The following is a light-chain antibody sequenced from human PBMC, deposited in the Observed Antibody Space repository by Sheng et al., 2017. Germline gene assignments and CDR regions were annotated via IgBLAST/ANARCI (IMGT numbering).Light chain of an antibody. CDR2: RTS. V-gene: IGKV1-5*03. J-gene: IGKJ4*01. Sequence: DIQVTQFPSTLSASVGDSVTIACRTSRDIKTSVAWYQQKPGKAPKLLMYRTSNLDSGVPPRFSGSGTGTEFTLTISSLQPEDFATYYCQQLNSYPLTFGGGTKVEIK. CDR1: RDIKTS. CDR3: QQLNSYPLT.